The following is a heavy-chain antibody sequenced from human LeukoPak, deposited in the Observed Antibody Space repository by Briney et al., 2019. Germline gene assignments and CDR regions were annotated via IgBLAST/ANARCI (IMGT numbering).Heavy chain of an antibody. D-gene: IGHD5-18*01. J-gene: IGHJ4*02. CDR2: INHSGST. CDR3: ARAAAMVDLFDY. CDR1: GGSFSGYY. V-gene: IGHV4-34*01. Sequence: SETLSLTCAVYGGSFSGYYWSWIRQPPGKGLEWIGEINHSGSTNYNPSLKSRVTISVDTSKNQFSLQLNSVTPEDTAVYYCARAAAMVDLFDYWGQGTLVTVSS.